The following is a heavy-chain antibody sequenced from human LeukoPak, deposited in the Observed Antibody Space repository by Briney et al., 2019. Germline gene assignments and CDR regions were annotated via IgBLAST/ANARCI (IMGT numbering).Heavy chain of an antibody. D-gene: IGHD6-19*01. J-gene: IGHJ4*02. CDR2: IRYDGSNK. CDR3: AKEDSSGWH. V-gene: IGHV3-30*02. Sequence: GGSLRLSCAASGFTFSSYGMHWVRQAPGKGLEWVAFIRYDGSNKYYADSVKGRCTISRDDSKNTLHLQMSSLRVEDTALYYCAKEDSSGWHWGQGTQVTVSS. CDR1: GFTFSSYG.